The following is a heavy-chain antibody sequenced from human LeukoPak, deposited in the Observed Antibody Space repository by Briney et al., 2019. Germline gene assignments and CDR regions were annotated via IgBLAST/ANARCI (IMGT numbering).Heavy chain of an antibody. CDR1: GGTFSSYA. CDR2: IIPIFGTA. Sequence: SVKVSCKASGGTFSSYAISWVRQAPGQGLEWMGGIIPIFGTANYAQKFQGRVTITADKSTSTAYMELSSLRSDDTAVYYCARVGIEWLRLLDDAFDIWGQGTMVTVSS. CDR3: ARVGIEWLRLLDDAFDI. D-gene: IGHD5-12*01. J-gene: IGHJ3*02. V-gene: IGHV1-69*06.